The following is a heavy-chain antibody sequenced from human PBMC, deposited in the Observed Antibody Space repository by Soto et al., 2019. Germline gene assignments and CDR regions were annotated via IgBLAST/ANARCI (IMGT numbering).Heavy chain of an antibody. CDR2: IIPIFGTA. Sequence: QVQLVQSGAEVKKPGSSVKVSCKASGGTFSSYAISWVRQAPGQGLEWMGGIIPIFGTANYAQKFKGRVTITADESTSTAYMELSSLRSEDTAVYYWARVGAPYGDQYYYYYCGRDVGGQGTTVTVSS. J-gene: IGHJ6*02. V-gene: IGHV1-69*12. D-gene: IGHD4-17*01. CDR1: GGTFSSYA. CDR3: ARVGAPYGDQYYYYYCGRDV.